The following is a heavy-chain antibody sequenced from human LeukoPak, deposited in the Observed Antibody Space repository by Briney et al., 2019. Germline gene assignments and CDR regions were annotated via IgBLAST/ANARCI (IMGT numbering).Heavy chain of an antibody. J-gene: IGHJ6*03. CDR2: IKQDGSEK. CDR3: AKGKGLPSYMDV. CDR1: GFTFSSYW. Sequence: QSGGSLRLSFAASGFTFSSYWMSWVRQAPGKGLEWVANIKQDGSEKYYVDSVKGRFTISRDNSKNTLYLQINSLRAEDTAVYHCAKGKGLPSYMDVWGKGTMVTVSS. D-gene: IGHD2-21*01. V-gene: IGHV3-7*01.